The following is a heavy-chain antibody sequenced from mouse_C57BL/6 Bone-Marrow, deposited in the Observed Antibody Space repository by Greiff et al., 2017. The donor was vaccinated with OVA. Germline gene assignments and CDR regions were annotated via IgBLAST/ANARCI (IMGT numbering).Heavy chain of an antibody. J-gene: IGHJ2*01. CDR3: ARRYGSSYELDY. CDR1: GYTFTSYW. Sequence: QVHVKQPGAELVKPGASVKMSCKASGYTFTSYWITWVKQRPGQGLEWIGDIYPGSGSTNYNEKFKSKATLTVDTSSSTAYMQLSSLTSEDSAVYYCARRYGSSYELDYWGQGTTLTVSS. D-gene: IGHD1-1*01. V-gene: IGHV1-55*01. CDR2: IYPGSGST.